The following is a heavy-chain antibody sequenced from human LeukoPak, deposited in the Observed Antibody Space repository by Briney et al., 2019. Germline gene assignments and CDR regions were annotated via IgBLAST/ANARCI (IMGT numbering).Heavy chain of an antibody. J-gene: IGHJ6*03. CDR2: IYRSGST. CDR3: ARSTFYYGSGSSYYYMDV. CDR1: GYSISSGYY. D-gene: IGHD3-10*01. V-gene: IGHV4-38-2*02. Sequence: SETLSLTCTVSGYSISSGYYWVWIRQTPGKGLEWIGSIYRSGSTNYNPSLKSRVTISVDTSKNQFSLKLSSVTAADTAVYYCARSTFYYGSGSSYYYMDVWGKGTTVTISS.